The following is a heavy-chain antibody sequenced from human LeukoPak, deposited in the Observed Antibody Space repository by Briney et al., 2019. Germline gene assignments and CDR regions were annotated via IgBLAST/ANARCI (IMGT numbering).Heavy chain of an antibody. Sequence: GGSLRLSCAASGITVSSNYMSWVRQAPGKGLEWVSVIYSGGSTYYADSVKGRFTISRDNSKNTLYLQMNSLRAEDTAVYYCARVDYYYYGMDVWGKGTTVTVSS. CDR3: ARVDYYYYGMDV. CDR1: GITVSSNY. CDR2: IYSGGST. J-gene: IGHJ6*04. V-gene: IGHV3-53*01.